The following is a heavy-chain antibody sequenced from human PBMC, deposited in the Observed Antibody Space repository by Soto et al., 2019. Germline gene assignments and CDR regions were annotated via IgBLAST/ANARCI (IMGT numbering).Heavy chain of an antibody. D-gene: IGHD3-22*01. CDR1: GGTFSSYA. J-gene: IGHJ3*02. CDR3: AREGIVVVMRENAFDI. CDR2: IIPIFGTT. V-gene: IGHV1-69*06. Sequence: GASVKVSCKASGGTFSSYAISWVRQAPGQGLEWMGGIIPIFGTTNYAQKFQGRVTTTADKSTSTAYMELSSLRSEDTAVYYCAREGIVVVMRENAFDIWGQGTMVTVSS.